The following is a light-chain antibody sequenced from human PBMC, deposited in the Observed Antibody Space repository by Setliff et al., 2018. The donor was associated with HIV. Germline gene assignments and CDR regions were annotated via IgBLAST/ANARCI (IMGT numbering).Light chain of an antibody. V-gene: IGLV2-14*03. Sequence: QSVLTQPASVSGSPGQSITISCTGTSSDVGTYNFVSWYQQHPGKAPKLMIYDVSNRPSGVSNRFSGSKSGNTASLTISGLQAEDEADYYCSSYTSSITSVFGTGTKVTVL. J-gene: IGLJ1*01. CDR3: SSYTSSITSV. CDR2: DVS. CDR1: SSDVGTYNF.